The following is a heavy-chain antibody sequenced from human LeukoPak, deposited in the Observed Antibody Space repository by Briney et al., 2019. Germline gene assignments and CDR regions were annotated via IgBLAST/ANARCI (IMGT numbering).Heavy chain of an antibody. J-gene: IGHJ4*02. Sequence: SETLSLTCTVSGDSVSTNLYYWGWIRQAPGQGLVWIGNLFHSGTTYYNPSLKSRVSISVDTSKDQFSLKLTSVTAADTAVYYCARQGYGRSSFFDHWGQGTLVTVSS. CDR2: LFHSGTT. CDR3: ARQGYGRSSFFDH. CDR1: GDSVSTNLYY. V-gene: IGHV4-39*01. D-gene: IGHD6-6*01.